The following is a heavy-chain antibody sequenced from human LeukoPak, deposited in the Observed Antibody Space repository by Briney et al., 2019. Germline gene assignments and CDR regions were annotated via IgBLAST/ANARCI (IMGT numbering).Heavy chain of an antibody. CDR1: GGSVSSGRYY. CDR3: ARDWGAYSYGYFDY. Sequence: SETLSLTCTVSGGSVSSGRYYWSWIRQPPGKGLERIGFIFYSGSTKYNPSLKSRVTISVDPSKSQFSLELSSVTAADTAVYYCARDWGAYSYGYFDYWGQGTLVTVSS. V-gene: IGHV4-61*01. J-gene: IGHJ4*02. CDR2: IFYSGST. D-gene: IGHD5-18*01.